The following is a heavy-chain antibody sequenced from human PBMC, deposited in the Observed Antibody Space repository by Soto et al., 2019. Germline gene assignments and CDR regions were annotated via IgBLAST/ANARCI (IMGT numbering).Heavy chain of an antibody. V-gene: IGHV4-59*12. J-gene: IGHJ4*02. CDR3: ARLGIAAAGDPGYFDY. CDR2: IYYSGST. Sequence: SETLSLTCTVSGGYISSYYLSWIRQPPGKGLEWIGSIYYSGSTHYNPSLKSRVTISVDTSKNQFSLKLSSVTAEDTAVYYCARLGIAAAGDPGYFDYWGQGTLVTVSS. D-gene: IGHD6-13*01. CDR1: GGYISSYY.